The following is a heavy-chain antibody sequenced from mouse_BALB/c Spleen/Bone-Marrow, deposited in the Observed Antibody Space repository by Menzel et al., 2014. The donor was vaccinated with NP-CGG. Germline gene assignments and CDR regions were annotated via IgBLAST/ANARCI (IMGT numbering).Heavy chain of an antibody. CDR2: ILPGSNSA. V-gene: IGHV1-9*01. Sequence: VQLQQSGAERMKPGASVKISCKASGYTFSSYWIEWIMQRPGHGLEWIGEILPGSNSANYNEKFKGKATFAADTSSNTAYMQLSSLTSEDSAVYYCARGYYGSSPYFDHWGQGTTLTVSS. D-gene: IGHD1-1*01. J-gene: IGHJ2*01. CDR3: ARGYYGSSPYFDH. CDR1: GYTFSSYW.